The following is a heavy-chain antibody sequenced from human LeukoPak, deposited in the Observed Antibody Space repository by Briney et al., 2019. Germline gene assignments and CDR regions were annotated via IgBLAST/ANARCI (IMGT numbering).Heavy chain of an antibody. CDR1: GGDFRSYA. V-gene: IGHV1-69*06. D-gene: IGHD3-22*01. CDR3: ANSEYYFDIDNYYSNWFDP. J-gene: IGHJ5*02. Sequence: ASVKVSCKASGGDFRSYAVNWVRQAPGQGLEWMGGIIPVFDTTNYAQKFQGKVTITADKSTSTAYMELSSLRSEDTAVYYCANSEYYFDIDNYYSNWFDPWGQGTLVTVSS. CDR2: IIPVFDTT.